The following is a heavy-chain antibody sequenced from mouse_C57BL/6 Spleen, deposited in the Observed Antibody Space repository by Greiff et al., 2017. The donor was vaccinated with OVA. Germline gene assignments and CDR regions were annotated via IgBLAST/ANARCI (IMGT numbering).Heavy chain of an antibody. Sequence: EVQVVESGGGLVKPGGSLKLSCAASGFTFSSYAMSWVRQTPEKRLEWVATISDGGSYTYYPDNVKGRFTISRDNAKNNLYLQMSHLKSEDTAMYYCARDWGNSAMDYWGQGTSVTVSS. CDR3: ARDWGNSAMDY. J-gene: IGHJ4*01. V-gene: IGHV5-4*01. CDR2: ISDGGSYT. CDR1: GFTFSSYA.